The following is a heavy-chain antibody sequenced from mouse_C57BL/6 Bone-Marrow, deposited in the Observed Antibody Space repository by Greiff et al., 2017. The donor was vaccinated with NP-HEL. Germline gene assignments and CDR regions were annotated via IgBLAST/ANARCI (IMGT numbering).Heavy chain of an antibody. CDR2: ISSGGSYT. J-gene: IGHJ2*01. Sequence: EVMLVESGGDLVKPGGSLQLSCAASGFTFSSYGMSWVRQTPDKRLEWVATISSGGSYTYYPDSVKGRFTISRDNAKNTRYLQMSSLKSEDTAMYYCARLYYYGSSYLDYWGQGTTLTVSS. V-gene: IGHV5-6*01. CDR3: ARLYYYGSSYLDY. CDR1: GFTFSSYG. D-gene: IGHD1-1*01.